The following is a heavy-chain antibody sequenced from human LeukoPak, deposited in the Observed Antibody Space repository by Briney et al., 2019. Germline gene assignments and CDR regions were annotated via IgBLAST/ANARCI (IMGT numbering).Heavy chain of an antibody. Sequence: GGSLRLSCAASGFTFSSYGMHWVRQAPGKGLEWVAVISYDGSNKYYADSVNGRFTISRDNSKNTLYLQMNSLRAEDTAVYYCAGQLELRFLEWLFDYWGQGTLVTVSS. V-gene: IGHV3-30*03. J-gene: IGHJ4*02. CDR3: AGQLELRFLEWLFDY. CDR2: ISYDGSNK. D-gene: IGHD3-3*01. CDR1: GFTFSSYG.